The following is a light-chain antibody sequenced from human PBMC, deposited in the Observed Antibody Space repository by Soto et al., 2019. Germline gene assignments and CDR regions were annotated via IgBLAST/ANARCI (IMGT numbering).Light chain of an antibody. Sequence: QSVLTQPPSVSAAPGQKVTISCSGSSYNIGANYVSWYQQLPGTAPKLLIYDNDKRPSGIPDRFSASKSGTSATLGITGLQTGDEADYYCQAYDYSLTASVFGGGTKVTVL. V-gene: IGLV1-51*01. CDR2: DND. CDR1: SYNIGANY. CDR3: QAYDYSLTASV. J-gene: IGLJ3*02.